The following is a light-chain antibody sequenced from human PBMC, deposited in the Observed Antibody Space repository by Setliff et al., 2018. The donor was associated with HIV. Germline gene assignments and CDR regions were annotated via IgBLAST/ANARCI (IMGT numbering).Light chain of an antibody. CDR1: TSDIGNFNL. V-gene: IGLV2-8*01. CDR2: EVS. CDR3: SSYAGSNNLV. Sequence: QSALTQPASVSGSPGQSITISCTGTTSDIGNFNLVSWYQQHPGKAPKLMICEVSKRPSGVPDRFSGSKSGNTASLTVSGLQAEDEVDYYCSSYAGSNNLVFGGGTKGTVL. J-gene: IGLJ2*01.